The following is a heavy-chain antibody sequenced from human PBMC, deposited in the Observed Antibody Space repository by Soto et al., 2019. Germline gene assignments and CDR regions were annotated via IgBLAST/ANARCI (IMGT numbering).Heavy chain of an antibody. V-gene: IGHV4-34*01. Sequence: QVQLRQWGAGLLKPSETLSLTCAVYGGSFSGLCWNWLRQSPGTGLQWIGEIDYRGTTNYNPSVKSRATLSVDASKNQLSLKLSSVTAADTAIYYCARARKSVDHSLGLDHWGQGNQVFVS. CDR3: ARARKSVDHSLGLDH. J-gene: IGHJ4*02. CDR1: GGSFSGLC. D-gene: IGHD1-1*01. CDR2: IDYRGTT.